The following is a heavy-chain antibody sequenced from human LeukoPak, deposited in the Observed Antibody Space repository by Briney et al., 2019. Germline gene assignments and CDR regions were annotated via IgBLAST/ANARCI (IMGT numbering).Heavy chain of an antibody. J-gene: IGHJ6*02. CDR3: ARGNDSSGYYYLYYYYGMDV. V-gene: IGHV3-33*01. Sequence: GRSLRLSCAASGFTFSSYGMHWVRQAPGKGLEWVAVIWYDGSNKYYADSVKGRFTISRDNSKNTLYLQMNSLRAEDTAVYYCARGNDSSGYYYLYYYYGMDVWGQGTTVTVSS. CDR1: GFTFSSYG. D-gene: IGHD3-22*01. CDR2: IWYDGSNK.